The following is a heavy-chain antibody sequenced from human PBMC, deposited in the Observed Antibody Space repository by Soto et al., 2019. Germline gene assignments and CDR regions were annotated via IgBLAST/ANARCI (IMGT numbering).Heavy chain of an antibody. CDR1: GGTFSSYA. V-gene: IGHV1-69*13. J-gene: IGHJ5*02. CDR2: IIPIFGTA. CDR3: ARRALMVYAISYGNWFDP. D-gene: IGHD2-8*01. Sequence: SVKVSCKASGGTFSSYAISWVRQAPGQGLEWMGGIIPIFGTANYAQKFQGRVTITADESTSTAYMELSSLRSEDTAVYYCARRALMVYAISYGNWFDPWGQGTLVTVSS.